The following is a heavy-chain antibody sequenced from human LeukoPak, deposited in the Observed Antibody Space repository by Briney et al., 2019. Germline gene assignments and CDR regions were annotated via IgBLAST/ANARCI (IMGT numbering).Heavy chain of an antibody. CDR1: GGSISSYY. V-gene: IGHV4-59*01. Sequence: SETPSLTCTVSGGSISSYYWSWIRQPPGKGLEWIGYIYYSGSTNYNPSLKSRVTISVDTSKNQFSLKLSSVTAADTAVYYCARGRGLALRGFDPWGQGTLVTVSS. CDR3: ARGRGLALRGFDP. J-gene: IGHJ5*02. D-gene: IGHD3/OR15-3a*01. CDR2: IYYSGST.